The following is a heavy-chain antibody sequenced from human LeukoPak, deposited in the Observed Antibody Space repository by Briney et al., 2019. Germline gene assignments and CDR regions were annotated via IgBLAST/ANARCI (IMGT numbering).Heavy chain of an antibody. D-gene: IGHD4-17*01. CDR2: IYYSGST. Sequence: SETLSLTCTVSGGSISSSSYYWGWIRQPPGQGLEWIGSIYYSGSTYYNPSLKSRVTISVDTSKNQFSLQLSSVTAADTAVYFGARLRGYYGDLRPDHWGQGTLVTVSS. J-gene: IGHJ5*02. CDR1: GGSISSSSYY. V-gene: IGHV4-39*01. CDR3: ARLRGYYGDLRPDH.